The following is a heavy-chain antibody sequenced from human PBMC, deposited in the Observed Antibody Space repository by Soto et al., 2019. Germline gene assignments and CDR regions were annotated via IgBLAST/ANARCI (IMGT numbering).Heavy chain of an antibody. J-gene: IGHJ4*02. CDR2: ISAYNGNT. CDR3: ATRDPGHY. V-gene: IGHV1-18*01. CDR1: GYTFTSYG. Sequence: GASVKFSCKASGYTFTSYGIIWVRQAPGQGLEWMGWISAYNGNTNYAQKLQGRVTMTRDTSTSTVYMELSSLRSGDTAVYYCATRDPGHYWGQGTLVTVSS.